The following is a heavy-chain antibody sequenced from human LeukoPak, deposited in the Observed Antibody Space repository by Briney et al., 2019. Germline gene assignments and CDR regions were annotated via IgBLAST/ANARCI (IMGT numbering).Heavy chain of an antibody. J-gene: IGHJ4*02. Sequence: PGGSLRLSCAASGFTFSSYEMNWVRQAPGKGLEWVSYISSSTNTIYYADSVKGRFTISRDNAKNSLYLQMNSLRAEDTAVYYCAREGDSGSYFDYWGQGTLVTVSS. CDR2: ISSSTNTI. D-gene: IGHD1-26*01. CDR1: GFTFSSYE. CDR3: AREGDSGSYFDY. V-gene: IGHV3-48*03.